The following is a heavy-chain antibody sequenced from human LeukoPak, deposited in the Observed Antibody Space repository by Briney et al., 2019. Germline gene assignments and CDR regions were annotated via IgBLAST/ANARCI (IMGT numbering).Heavy chain of an antibody. V-gene: IGHV3-23*01. CDR3: ANMVGDTITRGFDY. D-gene: IGHD1-26*01. CDR2: ISASGRTT. Sequence: PGGSLRLSCAASGFTFNNYAMSWVRQAPGKGLEWVSVISASGRTTYYADSVKGRFIISRDNSKSTLYLQMNSLRAEDTAIYYCANMVGDTITRGFDYSGQGTLVTVAS. J-gene: IGHJ4*02. CDR1: GFTFNNYA.